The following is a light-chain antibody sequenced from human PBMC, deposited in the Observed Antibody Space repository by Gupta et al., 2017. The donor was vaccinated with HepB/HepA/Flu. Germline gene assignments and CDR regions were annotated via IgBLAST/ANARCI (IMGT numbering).Light chain of an antibody. J-gene: IGKJ3*01. V-gene: IGKV3-15*01. CDR2: GAS. Sequence: IVMTQSPATLSVSPGERATVSCRASQSVSSNLAWYQQKPGQAPRLLIYGASTRAIGIPARFSGSGSGTEFTLTISSLQSEDFVVYYCQQDNAWPVTFGRGTKVDFK. CDR3: QQDNAWPVT. CDR1: QSVSSN.